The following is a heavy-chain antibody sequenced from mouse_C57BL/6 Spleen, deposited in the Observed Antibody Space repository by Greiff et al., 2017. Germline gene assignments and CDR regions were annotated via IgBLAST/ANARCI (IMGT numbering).Heavy chain of an antibody. CDR1: GYTFTSYW. Sequence: QVQLQQPGAELVKPGTSVKLSCKASGYTFTSYWMQWVNQRPGQGLEWIGEIDPSDSYTNYTQKFKGKATFTVDPSSSTAYLQLRSLTSADSAVYYCATSDIDYWGQGTTLTVSS. V-gene: IGHV1-50*01. CDR3: ATSDIDY. J-gene: IGHJ2*01. CDR2: IDPSDSYT.